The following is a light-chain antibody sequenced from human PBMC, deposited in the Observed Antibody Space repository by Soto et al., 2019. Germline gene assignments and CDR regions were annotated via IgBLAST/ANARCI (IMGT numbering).Light chain of an antibody. CDR2: GNS. CDR3: QSYDSSLNTYV. J-gene: IGLJ1*01. V-gene: IGLV1-40*01. CDR1: SSNIGAGYD. Sequence: QSVLTQPPSVSGAPGQRVTIYCTGSSSNIGAGYDVHWYQQVPGTAPKYLIYGNSNRPSGVPDRFSGSKSGTSASLAITGLQADDEADYYCQSYDSSLNTYVFGTGTKLTVL.